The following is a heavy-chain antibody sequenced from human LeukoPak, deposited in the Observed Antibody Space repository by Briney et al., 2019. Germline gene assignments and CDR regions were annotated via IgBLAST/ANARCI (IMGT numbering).Heavy chain of an antibody. CDR3: TRGLLWFGELSPPGY. J-gene: IGHJ4*02. V-gene: IGHV1-3*01. D-gene: IGHD3-10*01. CDR1: GYTFTSYA. Sequence: ASVKVSCKASGYTFTSYAMHWVRQAPGQRLEWMGRINAGNDNTKYSQKFQGRVTITRDTSASTVYMELSSLRSEDTAVYYCTRGLLWFGELSPPGYWGQGTLVTVSS. CDR2: INAGNDNT.